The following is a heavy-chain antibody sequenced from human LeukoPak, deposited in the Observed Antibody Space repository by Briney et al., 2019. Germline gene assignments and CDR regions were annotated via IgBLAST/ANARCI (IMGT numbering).Heavy chain of an antibody. CDR1: GGSFSGYY. Sequence: NPSETLSLTCAVYGGSFSGYYWSWICQPPGKGLEWIGEINHSGSTNYNPSLKSRVTISVDTSKNQFSLKLSSVTAADTAVYYCARHGVVVDYWGQGTLVTVSS. CDR2: INHSGST. CDR3: ARHGVVVDY. J-gene: IGHJ4*02. V-gene: IGHV4-34*01. D-gene: IGHD2-15*01.